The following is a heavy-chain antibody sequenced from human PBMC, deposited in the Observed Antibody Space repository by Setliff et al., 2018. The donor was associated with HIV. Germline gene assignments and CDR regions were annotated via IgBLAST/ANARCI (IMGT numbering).Heavy chain of an antibody. CDR2: IYISGST. CDR1: GDSISKYY. J-gene: IGHJ6*01. Sequence: SETLSLTCTVAGDSISKYYWSWIRQPPGKGLEWIGFIYISGSTMYNPSLKSRVTMSLDTSKHQVSLKLPSVTAADTAVYYCARRSIVGSTRGYYDYALDVWG. V-gene: IGHV4-4*09. D-gene: IGHD1-26*01. CDR3: ARRSIVGSTRGYYDYALDV.